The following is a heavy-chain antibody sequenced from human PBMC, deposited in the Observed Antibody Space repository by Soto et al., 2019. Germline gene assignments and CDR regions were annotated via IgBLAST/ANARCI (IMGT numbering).Heavy chain of an antibody. CDR2: INHSGST. CDR3: ARGGGYHDYGDLRGWFDP. D-gene: IGHD4-17*01. V-gene: IGHV4-34*01. J-gene: IGHJ5*02. CDR1: GGSFSGYY. Sequence: SETLCLTCAVYGGSFSGYYWSGIRQPPGKGLEWIGEINHSGSTNYNPSLKSRVTISVDTSKNQFSLKLSSVTAADTAVYYCARGGGYHDYGDLRGWFDPWGQGTLVT.